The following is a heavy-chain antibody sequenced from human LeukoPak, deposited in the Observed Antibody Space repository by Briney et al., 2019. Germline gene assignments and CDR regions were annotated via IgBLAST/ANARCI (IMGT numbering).Heavy chain of an antibody. CDR1: GGTFSCYA. V-gene: IGHV1-69*05. J-gene: IGHJ4*02. D-gene: IGHD3-3*01. Sequence: SVKVSCKASGGTFSCYAISWVRQAPGQGLEWMGGIIPIFGTANYAQKFQGRVTITTDESTSTAYMELSSLRSEDTAVYYCARGPTYYDFWSGYYGFDYWGQGTLVTVSS. CDR3: ARGPTYYDFWSGYYGFDY. CDR2: IIPIFGTA.